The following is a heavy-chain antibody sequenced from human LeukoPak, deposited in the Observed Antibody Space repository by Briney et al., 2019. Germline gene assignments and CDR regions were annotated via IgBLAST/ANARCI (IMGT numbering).Heavy chain of an antibody. CDR3: AKQLTAGGYYFDY. D-gene: IGHD6-13*01. CDR1: GFTFSSYA. Sequence: TGGSLRLSCAASGFTFSSYAMSWVRQAPGEGLEWVSGISGGGETTYYADSVKGRFTISRDNSKNTLYLQMNSLRAEDTAVYYCAKQLTAGGYYFDYWGQGPLVTVSS. J-gene: IGHJ4*02. CDR2: ISGGGETT. V-gene: IGHV3-23*01.